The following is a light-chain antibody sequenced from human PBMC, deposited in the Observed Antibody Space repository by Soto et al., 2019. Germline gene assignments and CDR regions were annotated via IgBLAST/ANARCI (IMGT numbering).Light chain of an antibody. CDR1: QSVSSIY. V-gene: IGKV3-20*01. CDR3: QQYVGLPIT. Sequence: EIVLTQSPGTLSLSPGERSTLAFMSSQSVSSIYLACYQQKPGQAPRLLIYGASSRATGIPDRFSGSGSGTDFTLTISRVAPEDFAVYYCQQYVGLPITFGHVTLLEVK. J-gene: IGKJ5*01. CDR2: GAS.